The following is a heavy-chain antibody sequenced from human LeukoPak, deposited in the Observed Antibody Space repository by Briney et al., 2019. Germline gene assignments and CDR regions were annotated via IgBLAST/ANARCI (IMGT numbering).Heavy chain of an antibody. D-gene: IGHD3-10*01. Sequence: ASVKVSCKASGYTFTSYYMHWVRQAPGQGLEWMGLINPSGGSTSYAQKFQGRVTMTRDTSTSTAYMELSSLRSEDTAVYYCARGWYYGSGTRNEDYWGQGTLVTVSS. V-gene: IGHV1-46*01. CDR3: ARGWYYGSGTRNEDY. CDR1: GYTFTSYY. CDR2: INPSGGST. J-gene: IGHJ4*02.